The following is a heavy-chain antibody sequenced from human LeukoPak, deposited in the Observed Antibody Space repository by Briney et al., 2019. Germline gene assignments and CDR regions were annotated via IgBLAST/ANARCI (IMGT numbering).Heavy chain of an antibody. J-gene: IGHJ4*02. CDR1: GYSFTSYW. D-gene: IGHD6-19*01. CDR3: ARLPGQYSSGWYQYYFDY. CDR2: IYPGDSDT. V-gene: IGHV5-51*01. Sequence: GESLEISCKGSGYSFTSYWIGWVRQMPGKGLEGMGIIYPGDSDTRYSPSFQGQVTISADKSISTAYLQWSSLKASDTAMYYCARLPGQYSSGWYQYYFDYWGQGTLVTVSS.